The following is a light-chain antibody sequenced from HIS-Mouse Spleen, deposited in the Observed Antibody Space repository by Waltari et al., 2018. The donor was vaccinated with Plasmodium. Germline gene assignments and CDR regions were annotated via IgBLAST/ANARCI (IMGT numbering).Light chain of an antibody. V-gene: IGLV2-11*01. J-gene: IGLJ3*02. CDR1: SSDVGGYHY. Sequence: QSALTQPRSVSGSPGQSVTISCTGTSSDVGGYHYFSWYQQHPGNAPKLMIYDVSKRPSGVPDRFSGSKSGNTASLTISGLQAEDEADYYCCSYAGSYTWVFGGGTKLTVL. CDR2: DVS. CDR3: CSYAGSYTWV.